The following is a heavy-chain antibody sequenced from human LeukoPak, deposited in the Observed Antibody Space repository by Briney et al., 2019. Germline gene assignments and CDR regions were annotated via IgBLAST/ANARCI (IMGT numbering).Heavy chain of an antibody. CDR3: ARDPRTVRI. J-gene: IGHJ4*02. CDR2: ISGNGGVI. D-gene: IGHD1-1*01. V-gene: IGHV3-11*04. Sequence: GGSLRLSCAASGFTFSDNYMTWVRQAPGKGLEWLSYISGNGGVIQYADSVKGRFTISRDNAKNLLHLQMDSLRVEDTAIYYCARDPRTVRIWGQGTLVTVSS. CDR1: GFTFSDNY.